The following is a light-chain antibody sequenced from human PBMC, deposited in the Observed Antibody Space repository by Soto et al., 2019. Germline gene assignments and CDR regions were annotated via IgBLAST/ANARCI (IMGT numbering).Light chain of an antibody. CDR2: GAS. Sequence: IVLTQSPGTLSLSPGERATLSCRASQSVSSSYLAWYQQKPGQAPRLLIYGASSRATGIPDRFSGSGSGTECTLTISRLEPEDFAVYYCQQYGSSSLTFGGGTKVEIK. V-gene: IGKV3-20*01. J-gene: IGKJ4*01. CDR3: QQYGSSSLT. CDR1: QSVSSSY.